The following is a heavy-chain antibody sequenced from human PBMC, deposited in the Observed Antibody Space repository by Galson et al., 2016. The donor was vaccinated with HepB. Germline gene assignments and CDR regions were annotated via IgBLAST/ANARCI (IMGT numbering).Heavy chain of an antibody. CDR3: AKGAWFKELWATFFDY. V-gene: IGHV3-9*01. CDR1: GFTFDDSA. D-gene: IGHD3-10*01. J-gene: IGHJ4*02. Sequence: SLRLSCAVSGFTFDDSAMHWVRQAPGKGLEWVSGISWNSGSTDYADSVKGRFTVSSTNAKNLLHLEMTSLNSEDTAFYYCAKGAWFKELWATFFDYWGQGSLVTVSS. CDR2: ISWNSGST.